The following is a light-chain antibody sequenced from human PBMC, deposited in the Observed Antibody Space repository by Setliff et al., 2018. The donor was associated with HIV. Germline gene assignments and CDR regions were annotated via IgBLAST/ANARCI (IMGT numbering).Light chain of an antibody. CDR2: WAS. Sequence: DIVMTQSPDSLAVSLGERATINCKSSQSVLYSTNNKNYLAWYQQKPGQPPKMLIYWASTRESGVPDRFSGSGSGTDFTLTISSLQAEDVAVYYCQQYYRTPPYTFGQGTRLEIK. V-gene: IGKV4-1*01. CDR3: QQYYRTPPYT. J-gene: IGKJ5*01. CDR1: QSVLYSTNNKNY.